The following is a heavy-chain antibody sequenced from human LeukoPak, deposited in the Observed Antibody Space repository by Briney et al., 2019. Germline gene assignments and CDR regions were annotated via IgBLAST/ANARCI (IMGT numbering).Heavy chain of an antibody. Sequence: ASVKVSCKASGYTFTSYDINWVRQATGQGLEWMGWMNPNSGNTGYAQKFQGRVTITRNTSISTAYMELSSLRSEDTAVYYCARGRYNWNCVLGWFDPWGQGTLVTVSS. J-gene: IGHJ5*02. CDR3: ARGRYNWNCVLGWFDP. V-gene: IGHV1-8*03. D-gene: IGHD1-7*01. CDR2: MNPNSGNT. CDR1: GYTFTSYD.